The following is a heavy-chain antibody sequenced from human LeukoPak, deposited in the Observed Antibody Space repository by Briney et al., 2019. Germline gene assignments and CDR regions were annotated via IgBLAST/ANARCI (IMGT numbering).Heavy chain of an antibody. D-gene: IGHD5-18*01. V-gene: IGHV1-69*04. J-gene: IGHJ6*02. CDR3: ARIQLWSLNYYYCYGMDV. CDR1: GGTFSSYA. CDR2: IIPILGIA. Sequence: SVKVSCKASGGTFSSYAISWVRQAPGQGLEWMGRIIPILGIANYAQKFQGRVTITADKSTSTAYKELSSLRSEDTAVYYCARIQLWSLNYYYCYGMDVWGQGTTVTVSS.